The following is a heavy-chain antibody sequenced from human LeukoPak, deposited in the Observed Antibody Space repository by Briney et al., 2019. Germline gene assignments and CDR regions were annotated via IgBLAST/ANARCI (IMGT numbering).Heavy chain of an antibody. CDR1: GFTFSNCA. V-gene: IGHV3-64D*06. CDR2: ITSNGGST. CDR3: VKDMTAVPEIFDY. Sequence: GGSLRLSCSVSGFTFSNCAMHWVRQAPGKGLEYVSAITSNGGSTYYADSVKGRFTISRDDSRNTLFLQMHSLRPEDTAMYYCVKDMTAVPEIFDYWGQGTLVTVSS. D-gene: IGHD4-17*01. J-gene: IGHJ4*02.